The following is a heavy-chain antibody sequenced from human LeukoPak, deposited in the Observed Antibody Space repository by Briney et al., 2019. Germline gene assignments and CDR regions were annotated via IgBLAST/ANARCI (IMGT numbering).Heavy chain of an antibody. CDR2: ITGGSSNI. D-gene: IGHD2-8*02. V-gene: IGHV3-21*01. J-gene: IGHJ4*02. CDR3: ARAITHFDRTGLYYYFDY. CDR1: GFTFSTYS. Sequence: GGSLRLSCAASGFTFSTYSMNWVRQAPGKGLEGVSYITGGSSNIYYADSGEGRFTISRDNAKSALFLQMNSMRAADRAVYYCARAITHFDRTGLYYYFDYWGQGTLVTVSS.